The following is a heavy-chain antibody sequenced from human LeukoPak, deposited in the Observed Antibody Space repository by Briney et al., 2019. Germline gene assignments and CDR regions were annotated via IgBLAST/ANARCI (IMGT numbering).Heavy chain of an antibody. V-gene: IGHV3-48*03. CDR3: ARSRRDIYYYYYGIDV. Sequence: GGSLRLSCAASGFTSSSYEMTSVRQAPGTGLEWVSNISSSDTTIHSADSVKGRFTISRDNARNTLYLQMNSLRAEDTAVYYCARSRRDIYYYYYGIDVWGQGTTVTVSS. CDR1: GFTSSSYE. J-gene: IGHJ6*02. D-gene: IGHD2-15*01. CDR2: ISSSDTTI.